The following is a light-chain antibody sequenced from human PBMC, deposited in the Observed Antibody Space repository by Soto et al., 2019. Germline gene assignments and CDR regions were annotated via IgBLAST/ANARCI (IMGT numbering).Light chain of an antibody. CDR3: QQYSSSPLT. J-gene: IGKJ4*01. V-gene: IGKV3-20*01. CDR2: GES. Sequence: EIVMTGSRATLSVSPGERATLSCRASQSVSNNLAWYQQKTGQAPRILIYGESSRATGIPDRLSGSGSGTDLILTISRLEPEDFAVYHCQQYSSSPLTCGGGTKVDIK. CDR1: QSVSNN.